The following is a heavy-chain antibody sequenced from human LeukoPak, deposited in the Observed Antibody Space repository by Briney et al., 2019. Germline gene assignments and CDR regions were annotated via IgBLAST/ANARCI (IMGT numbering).Heavy chain of an antibody. D-gene: IGHD3-22*01. V-gene: IGHV3-11*01. CDR1: GFTFSDYY. Sequence: GGSLRLSCAASGFTFSDYYMSWIRQAPGKGLEWVSYISSSGSTIYYADSVKGRFTISRDNAKNSLYLQMNSLRAEDTAVYYCAGGTDENRIVDSDYDSSGTLDYWGQGTLVTVSS. J-gene: IGHJ4*02. CDR2: ISSSGSTI. CDR3: AGGTDENRIVDSDYDSSGTLDY.